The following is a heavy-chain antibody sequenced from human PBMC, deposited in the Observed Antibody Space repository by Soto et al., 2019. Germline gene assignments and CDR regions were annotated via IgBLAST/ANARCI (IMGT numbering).Heavy chain of an antibody. J-gene: IGHJ3*02. V-gene: IGHV4-61*01. CDR1: GGSVSSGSYY. Sequence: SETLSVTCTVSGGSVSSGSYYWRWIRQPPGKGLEWIGYIYYSGSTNYNPSLNSRVTMSVDTSKNQFSLKLSSVAAAATAVYYCARQYSSAGRCFDSFGIWGPGTMGTVSS. CDR3: ARQYSSAGRCFDSFGI. CDR2: IYYSGST. D-gene: IGHD2-15*01.